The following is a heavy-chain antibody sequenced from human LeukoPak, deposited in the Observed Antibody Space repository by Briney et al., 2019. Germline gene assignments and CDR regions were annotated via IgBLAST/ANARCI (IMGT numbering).Heavy chain of an antibody. Sequence: SETLSLTCTVSGDSISDYYWSWIRQPVGKGLEWIGRIYSSGSTNYNPSLKSRVTISVDTSKSQFSLKLSSVTAADTAVYYCARGRHYYDSSGPPYWYFDLWGRGTLVTVSS. V-gene: IGHV4-4*07. D-gene: IGHD3-22*01. CDR1: GDSISDYY. CDR2: IYSSGST. J-gene: IGHJ2*01. CDR3: ARGRHYYDSSGPPYWYFDL.